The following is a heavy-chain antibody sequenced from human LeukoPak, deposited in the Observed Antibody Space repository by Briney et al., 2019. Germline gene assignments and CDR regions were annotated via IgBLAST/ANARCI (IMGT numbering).Heavy chain of an antibody. D-gene: IGHD2-21*01. Sequence: GESLKISCKGSGYRFTSYWIAWVRQMPGKGLEWMGTIYPGDSDTRYSPSFQGQVTISADKSISTAYLRWSSLKASDTAMYYCARVLIRGDEIDYWGQGTLVTVSP. CDR3: ARVLIRGDEIDY. J-gene: IGHJ4*02. CDR1: GYRFTSYW. V-gene: IGHV5-51*01. CDR2: IYPGDSDT.